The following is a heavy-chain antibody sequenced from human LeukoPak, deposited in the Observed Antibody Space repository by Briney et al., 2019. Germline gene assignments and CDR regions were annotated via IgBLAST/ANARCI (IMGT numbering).Heavy chain of an antibody. J-gene: IGHJ6*03. D-gene: IGHD4-17*01. CDR1: GFTFDDYG. V-gene: IGHV3-20*04. CDR2: INWNGGST. CDR3: ARGFYGDYDYYYYMDV. Sequence: GGSLRLSCAASGFTFDDYGMSWVRQAPGKGLEWVSGINWNGGSTGYADSVKGRFTIPRDNAKNSLYLQMNSQRAEDTALYYCARGFYGDYDYYYYMDVWGKGTTVTVSS.